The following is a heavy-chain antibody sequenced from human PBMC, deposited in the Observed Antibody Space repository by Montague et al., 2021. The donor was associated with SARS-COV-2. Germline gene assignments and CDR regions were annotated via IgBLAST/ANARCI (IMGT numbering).Heavy chain of an antibody. CDR2: IYYSGST. CDR1: GGAISPFY. Sequence: SETLSLTRTVSGGAISPFYWTWIRQPPGKGLEWIGYIYYSGSTNYNPSLQSRVTISVDTAKKQFSLKLTSVTPADTAVYYCARGHFDWPMGPLRFFDYWGQGTLLTVSS. J-gene: IGHJ4*01. CDR3: ARGHFDWPMGPLRFFDY. V-gene: IGHV4-59*01. D-gene: IGHD3-9*01.